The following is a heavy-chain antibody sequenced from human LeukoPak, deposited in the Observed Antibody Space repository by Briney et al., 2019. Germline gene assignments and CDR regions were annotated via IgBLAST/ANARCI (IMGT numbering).Heavy chain of an antibody. CDR2: IKQDGSEK. V-gene: IGHV3-7*03. CDR1: GFTFSNYW. Sequence: GGSLRLSCAASGFTFSNYWMSWVRQAPGKGLEWVANIKQDGSEKYYMDSVEGRFTISRDNAKNSLYLQMNSLRAEDTAVYYCAGYSGSYEVNYYYYYGMDVWGQGTTVTVSS. CDR3: AGYSGSYEVNYYYYYGMDV. J-gene: IGHJ6*02. D-gene: IGHD1-26*01.